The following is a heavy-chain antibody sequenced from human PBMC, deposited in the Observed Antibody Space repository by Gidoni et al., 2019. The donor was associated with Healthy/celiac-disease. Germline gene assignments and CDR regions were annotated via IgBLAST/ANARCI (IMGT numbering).Heavy chain of an antibody. CDR3: AKDVVPAAYYGMDV. V-gene: IGHV3-9*01. J-gene: IGHJ6*02. CDR1: GFTFADYA. D-gene: IGHD2-2*01. Sequence: EVQLVESVGGLVQHGRSLRLSCAASGFTFADYAMHWVRQAPGKGLGWVSGISWNSGSIGYADSVKGRFTISRDNAKNSLYLQMNSLRAEDTALYYCAKDVVPAAYYGMDVWGQGTTVTVSS. CDR2: ISWNSGSI.